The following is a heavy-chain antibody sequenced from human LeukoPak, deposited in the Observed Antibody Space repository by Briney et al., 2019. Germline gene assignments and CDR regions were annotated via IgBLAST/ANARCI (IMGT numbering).Heavy chain of an antibody. V-gene: IGHV3-30*18. Sequence: GRSLRLSCAASGFTFSSYGMHWVRQAPGKGLEWVAVISYDGSNKYYADSVKGRFTISRDNSKNTLYLQMNSLRAEDTAVYYCAKGSSSWYGGSYLDYWGQGTLVTVSS. D-gene: IGHD6-13*01. CDR3: AKGSSSWYGGSYLDY. CDR1: GFTFSSYG. J-gene: IGHJ4*02. CDR2: ISYDGSNK.